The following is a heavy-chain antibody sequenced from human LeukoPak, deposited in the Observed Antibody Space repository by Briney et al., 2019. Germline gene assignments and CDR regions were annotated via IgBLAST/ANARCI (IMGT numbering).Heavy chain of an antibody. CDR2: IYPGDSDT. J-gene: IGHJ4*02. CDR1: GYSFASYW. CDR3: ARGDGAAAGTAAFDY. V-gene: IGHV5-51*01. Sequence: GESLKISCEGSGYSFASYWIGWVRQMPGKGLEWMGIIYPGDSDTRYSPSFQGQVTISADKSIATAYLQWSSLKASDTAMYYCARGDGAAAGTAAFDYWGQGTLVTVSS. D-gene: IGHD6-13*01.